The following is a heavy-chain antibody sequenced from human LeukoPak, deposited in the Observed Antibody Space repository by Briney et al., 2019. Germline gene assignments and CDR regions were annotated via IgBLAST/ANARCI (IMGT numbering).Heavy chain of an antibody. Sequence: PGGSLRLSCAASGFTFSDYYMSWIRQAPGKGLEWVSYISSSGSTIYYADSVKGRFTISRDNAKNSLYLQMNSLRAEDTAVYYCARVYDSGTARIDYWDQGTLVTVSS. CDR2: ISSSGSTI. CDR1: GFTFSDYY. D-gene: IGHD1-26*01. CDR3: ARVYDSGTARIDY. J-gene: IGHJ4*02. V-gene: IGHV3-11*01.